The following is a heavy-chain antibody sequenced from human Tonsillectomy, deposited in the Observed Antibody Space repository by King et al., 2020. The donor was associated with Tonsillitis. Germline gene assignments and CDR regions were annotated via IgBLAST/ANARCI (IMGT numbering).Heavy chain of an antibody. CDR3: ARDAALYYYDSSGYDY. J-gene: IGHJ4*02. V-gene: IGHV3-11*01. D-gene: IGHD3-22*01. Sequence: HVQLVESGGGLVKPGGSLKLSCAASGFTFSDYYMSWIRQAPGKGLEWVSYISSSGSTIDYADSVKGRFTIFRDNAKNSLYLQMNSLRAEDTAVYYCARDAALYYYDSSGYDYWGQGTLVTVSS. CDR1: GFTFSDYY. CDR2: ISSSGSTI.